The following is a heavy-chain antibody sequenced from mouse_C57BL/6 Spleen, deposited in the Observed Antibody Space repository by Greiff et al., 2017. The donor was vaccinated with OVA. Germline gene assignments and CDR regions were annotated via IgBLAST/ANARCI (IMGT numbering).Heavy chain of an antibody. Sequence: EVQLVESEGGLVQPGSSMKLSCTASGFTFSDYYMAWVRQVPEKGLEWVANINYDGSSTYYLDSLKSRFIISRDNAKNILYLQMSSLKSEDTATYYCARSPYFDVWGTGTTVTVSS. CDR3: ARSPYFDV. CDR1: GFTFSDYY. J-gene: IGHJ1*03. V-gene: IGHV5-16*01. CDR2: INYDGSST.